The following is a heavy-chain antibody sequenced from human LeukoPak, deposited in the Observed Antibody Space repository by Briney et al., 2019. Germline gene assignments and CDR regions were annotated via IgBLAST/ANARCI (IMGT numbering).Heavy chain of an antibody. D-gene: IGHD4-17*01. CDR2: IYHSGST. V-gene: IGHV4-4*02. J-gene: IGHJ4*02. Sequence: SETLSLTCAVSGGSISSSNWWSWVRPPPGKGLEWIGEIYHSGSTNYNPSLKSRVTISVDTSKNQFSLKLSSVTAADTAVYYCARDRPGHLYGDYPEVWGQGTLVSVS. CDR1: GGSISSSNW. CDR3: ARDRPGHLYGDYPEV.